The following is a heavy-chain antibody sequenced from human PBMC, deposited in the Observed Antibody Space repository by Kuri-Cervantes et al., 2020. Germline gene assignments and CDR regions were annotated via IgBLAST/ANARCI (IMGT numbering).Heavy chain of an antibody. D-gene: IGHD1-20*01. CDR2: ISYDGSNK. CDR1: GFTFSSYG. Sequence: GESLKISCAASGFTFSSYGMHWVRQAPGKGLEWVAAISYDGSNKYYADSVKGRFTISRDNSKNTLYLQMNSLKTEDTAVYYCTTDLGSKRYNWNDYWGQGTLVTVSS. CDR3: TTDLGSKRYNWNDY. V-gene: IGHV3-30*03. J-gene: IGHJ4*02.